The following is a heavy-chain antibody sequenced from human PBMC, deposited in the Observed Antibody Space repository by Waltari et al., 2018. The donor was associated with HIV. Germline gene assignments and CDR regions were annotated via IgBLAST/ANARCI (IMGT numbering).Heavy chain of an antibody. V-gene: IGHV4-39*07. CDR1: GGSISSSSYY. D-gene: IGHD3-3*01. Sequence: QLQLQESGPGLVKPSETLSLTCTVSGGSISSSSYYWGWIRKPPGKGLEWIGSIYYRGSTYYNPSLKSRVTISVDTSKNQFSLKLSSVTAADTAVYYCARHLGIFGVVINWFDPWGQGTLVTVSS. J-gene: IGHJ5*02. CDR3: ARHLGIFGVVINWFDP. CDR2: IYYRGST.